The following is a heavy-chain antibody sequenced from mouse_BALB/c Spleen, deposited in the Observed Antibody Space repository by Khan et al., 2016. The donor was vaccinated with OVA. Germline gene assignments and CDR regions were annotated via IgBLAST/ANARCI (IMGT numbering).Heavy chain of an antibody. CDR1: GYTFTSYV. CDR3: AKNDRYDVYFDY. J-gene: IGHJ2*01. D-gene: IGHD2-14*01. V-gene: IGHV1S136*01. CDR2: IYPYNDDT. Sequence: VQLQQSGPELVKPGASVKMSCKASGYTFTSYVMHWLRQKPGQGLEWIGYIYPYNDDTKYNEKFKGKATLTSDKSSSPAYMELSSLTSEDSAVYYCAKNDRYDVYFDYWGQGTTLTVSS.